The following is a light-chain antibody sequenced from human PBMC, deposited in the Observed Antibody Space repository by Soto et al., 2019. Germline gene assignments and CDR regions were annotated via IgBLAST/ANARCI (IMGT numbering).Light chain of an antibody. V-gene: IGKV3D-15*01. CDR2: GAS. CDR3: QQHNQWPIT. Sequence: DIVMTQSPATLSVAPVERVTFSCRASQGVIRKLALYQHKPGQAPRLLISGASTRATGIPARFSGSGSGTEFTLTINSLQSEDSAVYYCQQHNQWPITFGQGTRLEIK. CDR1: QGVIRK. J-gene: IGKJ5*01.